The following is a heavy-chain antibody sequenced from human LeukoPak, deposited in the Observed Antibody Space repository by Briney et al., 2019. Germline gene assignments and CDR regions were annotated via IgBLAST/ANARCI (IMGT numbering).Heavy chain of an antibody. V-gene: IGHV4-59*11. CDR2: IYYSGST. Sequence: PSETLSLTCTVSGGSISSHYWSWIRQPPWKGLEWIGYIYYSGSTNYNPTLKSRVTISVDTSKSQFSLKLSSVTAADTAVYYCARLVRGYDYADYWGQGTLVTVSS. D-gene: IGHD5-12*01. CDR3: ARLVRGYDYADY. J-gene: IGHJ4*02. CDR1: GGSISSHY.